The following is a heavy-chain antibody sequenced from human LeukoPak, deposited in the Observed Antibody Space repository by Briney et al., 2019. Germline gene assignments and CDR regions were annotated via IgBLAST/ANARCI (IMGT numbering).Heavy chain of an antibody. CDR3: ATDRGLR. J-gene: IGHJ6*04. V-gene: IGHV3-7*03. CDR1: GLTFSDYW. Sequence: GGSLRLSCAASGLTFSDYWMYWVRQAPGKGLEWVANIKHDGSEKYYVDSVKGRFTISRDNAKNSLYLQMNSLGVEDTAVHYCATDRGLRWGKGTTVTVSS. CDR2: IKHDGSEK.